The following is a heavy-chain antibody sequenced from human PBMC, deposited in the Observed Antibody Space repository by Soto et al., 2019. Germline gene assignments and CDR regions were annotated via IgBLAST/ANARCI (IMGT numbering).Heavy chain of an antibody. CDR2: IYYSGST. V-gene: IGHV4-39*01. Sequence: SETLSLTCTVSGGSISSSSYYWGWIRQPPGKGLEWIGSIYYSGSTYYNPSLKSRVTISVDTSKNQFSLKLSSVTAADTAVYYCARTGGAAAGYYYYGMDVWGQGTTVTVSS. CDR3: ARTGGAAAGYYYYGMDV. CDR1: GGSISSSSYY. J-gene: IGHJ6*02. D-gene: IGHD6-13*01.